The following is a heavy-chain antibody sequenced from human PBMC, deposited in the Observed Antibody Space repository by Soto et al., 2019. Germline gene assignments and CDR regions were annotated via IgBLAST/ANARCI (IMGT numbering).Heavy chain of an antibody. CDR1: GFTFSSYG. J-gene: IGHJ4*02. V-gene: IGHV3-30*18. D-gene: IGHD3-10*01. Sequence: QVQLVESVGGVVQPGRSLRLSCAASGFTFSSYGMHWVRQAPGKGLEWVAVISYDGSNKYYADSVKGRFTISRDNSKNTLYLQMNSLRAEDTAVYYCAKDYYGSGSYNDYWGQGTLVTVSS. CDR3: AKDYYGSGSYNDY. CDR2: ISYDGSNK.